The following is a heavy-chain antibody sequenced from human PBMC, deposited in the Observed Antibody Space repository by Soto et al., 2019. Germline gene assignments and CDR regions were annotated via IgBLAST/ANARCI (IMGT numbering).Heavy chain of an antibody. CDR3: ASLRQWLVRGYHGMDV. CDR1: GYSISSGYY. J-gene: IGHJ6*02. CDR2: IYHSGST. Sequence: SETLSLTCAVSGYSISSGYYWGWIRQPPGKGLEWIGSIYHSGSTYYNPSLKSRVTISVDTSKNQFSLKLSSVTAADTAVYYCASLRQWLVRGYHGMDVWGQGTTVTVSS. V-gene: IGHV4-38-2*01. D-gene: IGHD6-19*01.